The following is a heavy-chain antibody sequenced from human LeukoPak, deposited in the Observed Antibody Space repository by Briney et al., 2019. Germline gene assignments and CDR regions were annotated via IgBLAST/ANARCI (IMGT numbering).Heavy chain of an antibody. J-gene: IGHJ4*02. CDR3: ARQPYDYSSESRNYDFDY. V-gene: IGHV3-11*01. CDR2: ISSSGSAI. D-gene: IGHD3-10*01. CDR1: GFTFSNYY. Sequence: GGSLRLSCAASGFTFSNYYMSWIRQAPGKGLEWVSYISSSGSAIYYADSVKGRFTISTDNANNSLYLQMNSLRAEDTALYYCARQPYDYSSESRNYDFDYWGQGTLVTVSS.